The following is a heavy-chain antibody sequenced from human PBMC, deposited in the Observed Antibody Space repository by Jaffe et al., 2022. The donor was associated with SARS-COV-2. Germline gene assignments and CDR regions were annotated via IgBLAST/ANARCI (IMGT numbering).Heavy chain of an antibody. CDR3: AREREEWDYYYYGMDV. CDR1: GFTFSSYA. V-gene: IGHV3-30-3*01. J-gene: IGHJ6*02. CDR2: ISYDGSNK. Sequence: QVQLVESGGGVVQPGRSLRLSCAASGFTFSSYAMHWVRQAPGKGLEWVAVISYDGSNKYYADSVKGRFTISRDNSKNTLYLQMNSLRAEDTAVYYCAREREEWDYYYYGMDVWGQGTTVTVSS. D-gene: IGHD1-26*01.